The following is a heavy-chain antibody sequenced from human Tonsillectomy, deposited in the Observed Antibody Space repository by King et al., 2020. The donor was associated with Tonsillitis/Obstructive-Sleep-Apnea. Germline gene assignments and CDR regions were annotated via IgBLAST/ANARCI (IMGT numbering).Heavy chain of an antibody. Sequence: VQLVESGGGVVQPGRSLRLSCAASGLTFSSYGMHWVRQAPGKGLEWVAVIWYDGSNKYYADSVKGRFTISRDNSKNTLYLQMNSLRAEDTAVYYCARERDWYFDLWGRGTLVTVSS. J-gene: IGHJ2*01. CDR3: ARERDWYFDL. CDR2: IWYDGSNK. V-gene: IGHV3-33*01. CDR1: GLTFSSYG.